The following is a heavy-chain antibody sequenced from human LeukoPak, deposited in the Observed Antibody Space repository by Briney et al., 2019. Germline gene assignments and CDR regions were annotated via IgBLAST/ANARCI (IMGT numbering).Heavy chain of an antibody. J-gene: IGHJ4*02. V-gene: IGHV1-2*02. CDR1: GYTFTGYY. CDR3: ARPTGPYYDSSFDY. D-gene: IGHD3-22*01. Sequence: ASVKVSCKASGYTFTGYYMHWVRQAPGQGREWMGWINPNSGGTNYAQKFQGRVTMTRDTSSSTAYMELSRLSSDDTAVYYCARPTGPYYDSSFDYWGQGTLVTVSS. CDR2: INPNSGGT.